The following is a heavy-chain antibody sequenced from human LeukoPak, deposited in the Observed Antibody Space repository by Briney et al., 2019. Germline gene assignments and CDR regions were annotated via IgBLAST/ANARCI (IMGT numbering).Heavy chain of an antibody. CDR2: INPSSGST. D-gene: IGHD6-19*01. V-gene: IGHV1-46*01. Sequence: ASVKVSCKASGYTFTHYYVHWVRQAPGQGLEWMGIINPSSGSTSYAQKFQGRVTTTRDTSTSTVYMELSSLRSEDTAVYYCARDRRAVAHWGQGTLVTVSS. CDR1: GYTFTHYY. CDR3: ARDRRAVAH. J-gene: IGHJ4*02.